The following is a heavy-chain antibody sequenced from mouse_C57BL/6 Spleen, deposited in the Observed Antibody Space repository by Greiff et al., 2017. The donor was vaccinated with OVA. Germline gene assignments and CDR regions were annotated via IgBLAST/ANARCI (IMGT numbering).Heavy chain of an antibody. D-gene: IGHD2-5*01. Sequence: EVHLVESGGGLVQPGESLKLSCESNDYEFPSHDMSWVRKTPEKRLELVAAINSDGGSTYYPDTMEGRFIISRDNTKKTLYLQMSSLRSEDTALYYCAGHGGYSNSFAYWGQGTLVTVSA. CDR2: INSDGGST. CDR3: AGHGGYSNSFAY. CDR1: DYEFPSHD. J-gene: IGHJ3*01. V-gene: IGHV5-2*01.